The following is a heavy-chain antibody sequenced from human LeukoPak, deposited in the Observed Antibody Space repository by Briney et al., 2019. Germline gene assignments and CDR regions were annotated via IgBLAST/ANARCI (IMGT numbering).Heavy chain of an antibody. J-gene: IGHJ6*02. V-gene: IGHV3-21*01. CDR1: GFTFSTYT. D-gene: IGHD3-10*01. CDR2: ISSHSDYI. Sequence: PGGSLRVYCAASGFTFSTYTMSWFRQAPGKGLEWVSSISSHSDYIYYAESVKGRFTISRDNAKNSLFLQMNSLRAEDTAIYYCVRDTRSSYSYYGMDVWGQGTTVTVSS. CDR3: VRDTRSSYSYYGMDV.